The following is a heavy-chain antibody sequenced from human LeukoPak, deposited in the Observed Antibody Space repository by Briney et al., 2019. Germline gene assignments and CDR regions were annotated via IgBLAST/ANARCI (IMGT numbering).Heavy chain of an antibody. CDR2: INPNSGGT. CDR3: ARDFVRILTGVGDY. CDR1: GHTFTGYY. Sequence: ASVKVSCKASGHTFTGYYMHWVRQAPGQGLERMGWINPNSGGTNYAQKFQGRVTMTRDTSISTAYMELSGLRSDDTAVYYCARDFVRILTGVGDYWGQGTLVTVSS. D-gene: IGHD1-26*01. V-gene: IGHV1-2*02. J-gene: IGHJ4*02.